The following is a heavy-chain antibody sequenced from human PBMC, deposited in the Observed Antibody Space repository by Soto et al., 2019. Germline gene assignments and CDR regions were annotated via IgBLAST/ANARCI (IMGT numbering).Heavy chain of an antibody. CDR1: GFSFSRYW. Sequence: EAQLVESGGGLVQPGGSLRLSCAASGFSFSRYWMTWVRQAPGKGLEWVANIKDDGSAKYYVDSVRGRFTISRDNAKISLFLQMNSLRAADSALYYCVSPPDSGGITILTRWGQGTLVTVSS. V-gene: IGHV3-7*05. CDR2: IKDDGSAK. J-gene: IGHJ4*02. CDR3: VSPPDSGGITILTR. D-gene: IGHD3-9*01.